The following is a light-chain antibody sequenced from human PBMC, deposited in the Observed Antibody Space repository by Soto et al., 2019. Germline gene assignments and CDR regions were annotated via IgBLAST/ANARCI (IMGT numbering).Light chain of an antibody. V-gene: IGKV3-11*01. CDR3: QQRSNWPPT. J-gene: IGKJ4*01. Sequence: DTELIQSPATLSLSPGERATLSCRASHTVANFLAWYQHKAGQAPRLLIYDVSNRATGIPARFSGSGSGTDFTLTISSLEPDDFAVYYRQQRSNWPPTFGGGTNVEIK. CDR2: DVS. CDR1: HTVANF.